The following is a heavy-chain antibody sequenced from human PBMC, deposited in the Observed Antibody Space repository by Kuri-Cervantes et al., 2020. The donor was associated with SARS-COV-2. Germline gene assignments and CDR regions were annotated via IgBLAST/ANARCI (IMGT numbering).Heavy chain of an antibody. J-gene: IGHJ4*02. Sequence: ASVKVSCKASGYTFTRYGISWVRQAPGQGLEWMGWISAYNGNTNYAQKFQGRVTMTTDTPTSTAYMELRSLRSDDAAVYYCAKVPGDGYNWNYSPLFDYWGQGTLVTVSS. CDR3: AKVPGDGYNWNYSPLFDY. D-gene: IGHD1-7*01. CDR1: GYTFTRYG. CDR2: ISAYNGNT. V-gene: IGHV1-18*04.